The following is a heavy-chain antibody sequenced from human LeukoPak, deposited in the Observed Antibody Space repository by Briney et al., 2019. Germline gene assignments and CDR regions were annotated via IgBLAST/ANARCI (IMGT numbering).Heavy chain of an antibody. CDR3: SRDLNWSFDY. CDR1: GFXFGDYA. J-gene: IGHJ4*02. Sequence: GGSLRLSCSASGFXFGDYAMSWVRQAPGKGLEWVGFIRSKAYGGTTEYAASVEGRFSISRDDSKSIAYLQMNSPKTEDTAVYYCSRDLNWSFDYWGQGILVTVSS. D-gene: IGHD1-1*01. CDR2: IRSKAYGGTT. V-gene: IGHV3-49*04.